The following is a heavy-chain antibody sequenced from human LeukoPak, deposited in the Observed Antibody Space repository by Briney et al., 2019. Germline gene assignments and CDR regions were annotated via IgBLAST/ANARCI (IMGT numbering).Heavy chain of an antibody. D-gene: IGHD3-3*01. V-gene: IGHV1-8*01. CDR1: GYTYTSYD. J-gene: IGHJ5*02. CDR3: ARGKLNTIFGVVITSNRFDP. CDR2: MNPNSGNT. Sequence: APVKVSCKATGYTYTSYDINWVRQATGQGLEWMGWMNPNSGNTGYAQKFQGRVTMTRNTSISTAYMELSSLRSEDTAVYYCARGKLNTIFGVVITSNRFDPWGQGTLVTVSS.